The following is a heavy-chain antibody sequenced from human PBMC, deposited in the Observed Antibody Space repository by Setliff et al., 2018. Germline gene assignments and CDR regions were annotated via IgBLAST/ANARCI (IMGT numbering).Heavy chain of an antibody. D-gene: IGHD3-9*01. V-gene: IGHV4-59*02. J-gene: IGHJ4*02. CDR2: IFYSGDT. CDR1: GGSVRSHY. Sequence: SETLSLTCTVSGGSVRSHYWSWIRHSPGKGLEWIGFIFYSGDTKSNPSLKSRVTMSVDTSKSQFSLKLSSVTAADVALYYCARNPAVWDLTDWGQGTLVTVSS. CDR3: ARNPAVWDLTD.